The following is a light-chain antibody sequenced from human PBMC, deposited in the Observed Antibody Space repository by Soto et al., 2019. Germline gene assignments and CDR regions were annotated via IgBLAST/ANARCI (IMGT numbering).Light chain of an antibody. Sequence: EIVLTQSPGTLSLSPGERATLSCRASQSVSSSYLAWYQQKPGQAPRLLIYGASSRATGIPDRFSGRGSGTGFTLTISRLEPEDFAVYYCQQYGSSPPWTFGQGTKVEI. CDR2: GAS. CDR3: QQYGSSPPWT. CDR1: QSVSSSY. V-gene: IGKV3-20*01. J-gene: IGKJ1*01.